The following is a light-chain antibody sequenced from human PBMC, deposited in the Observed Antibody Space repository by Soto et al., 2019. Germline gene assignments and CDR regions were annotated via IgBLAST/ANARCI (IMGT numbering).Light chain of an antibody. CDR1: QSVCSSY. J-gene: IGKJ1*01. Sequence: EIVLTQPPGTLSLSPGERATLSCRASQSVCSSYVAWYQQKPGQAPRLLIYEASIRAIVIPDRFSGSGYGTDFTLTISRLEPEDFAVYHCQQYASSPLSFGHGSKVAI. CDR2: EAS. V-gene: IGKV3-20*01. CDR3: QQYASSPLS.